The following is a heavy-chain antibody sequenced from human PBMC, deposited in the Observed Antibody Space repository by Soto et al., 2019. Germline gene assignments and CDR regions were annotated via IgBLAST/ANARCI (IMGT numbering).Heavy chain of an antibody. J-gene: IGHJ4*02. CDR1: GYTFTGYY. CDR2: INPNSGGT. Sequence: ASVKVSCTASGYTFTGYYMHWVRQAPGQGLEWMGWINPNSGGTNYAQKFQGRVTMTRDTSISTAYMELSRLRSDDTAVYYCARGSPYHDFWSGYFVSGAPFDYWGQGTLVTVSS. D-gene: IGHD3-3*01. CDR3: ARGSPYHDFWSGYFVSGAPFDY. V-gene: IGHV1-2*02.